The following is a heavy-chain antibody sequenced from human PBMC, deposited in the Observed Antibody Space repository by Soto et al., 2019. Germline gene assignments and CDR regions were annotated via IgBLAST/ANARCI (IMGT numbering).Heavy chain of an antibody. J-gene: IGHJ4*02. CDR3: ARATYSSSWCSFDY. CDR2: INHSGST. Sequence: SETLSLTCAVYGGSFSGYYWSWIRQPPGKGLEWIGEINHSGSTNYNPSLKSRVTISVDTSKNQFSLKLSSVTAADTAVYYCARATYSSSWCSFDYWGQGTLVTVSS. V-gene: IGHV4-34*01. D-gene: IGHD6-13*01. CDR1: GGSFSGYY.